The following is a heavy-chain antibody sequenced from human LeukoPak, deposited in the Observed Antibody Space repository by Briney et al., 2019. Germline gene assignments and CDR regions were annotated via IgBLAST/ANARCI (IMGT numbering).Heavy chain of an antibody. Sequence: SVKVSCKASGGTFSSYAISWVRQAPGQGLEWMGGIIPIFGTANYAQKFQGRVTITTDESTSTAYMELSSLRSEDTAVYYCARSPHPVVPAAKPGVDRFDPWGQGTLVTVSS. CDR2: IIPIFGTA. V-gene: IGHV1-69*05. D-gene: IGHD2-2*02. J-gene: IGHJ5*02. CDR1: GGTFSSYA. CDR3: ARSPHPVVPAAKPGVDRFDP.